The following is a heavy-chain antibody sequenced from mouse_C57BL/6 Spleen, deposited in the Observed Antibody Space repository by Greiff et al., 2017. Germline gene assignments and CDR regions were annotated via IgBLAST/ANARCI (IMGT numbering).Heavy chain of an antibody. CDR2: IRSKSNNYAT. J-gene: IGHJ2*01. D-gene: IGHD1-1*01. V-gene: IGHV10-1*01. Sequence: GGGLVQPKGSLKLSCAASGFSFNTYAMNWVRQAPGKGLEWVARIRSKSNNYATYYADSVKDRFTISRDDSESMLYLQMNNLKTEDTAMYYCVRGDYYGSRDYFDYWGQGTTLTVAS. CDR1: GFSFNTYA. CDR3: VRGDYYGSRDYFDY.